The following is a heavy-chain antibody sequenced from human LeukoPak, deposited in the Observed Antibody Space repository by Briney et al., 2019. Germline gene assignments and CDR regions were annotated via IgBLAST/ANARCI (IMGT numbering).Heavy chain of an antibody. CDR2: INPNSGGT. J-gene: IGHJ4*02. CDR1: GYTFTGYY. V-gene: IGHV1-2*04. Sequence: ASVKVSCKASGYTFTGYYMHWVRQAPGQGLEWMGWINPNSGGTNYAQKFQGWVTMTRDTSISTAYMELSRLRSDDTAVYYCARGYSGYGVGLFDYWGQGTLVTVSS. CDR3: ARGYSGYGVGLFDY. D-gene: IGHD5-12*01.